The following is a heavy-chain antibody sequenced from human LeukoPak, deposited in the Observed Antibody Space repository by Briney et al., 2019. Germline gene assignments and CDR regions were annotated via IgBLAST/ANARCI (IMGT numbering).Heavy chain of an antibody. CDR1: GGSISSGGYY. D-gene: IGHD6-13*01. J-gene: IGHJ6*02. V-gene: IGHV4-31*03. CDR2: IYYSGST. CDR3: AREKQLAGYYYYGMDV. Sequence: SQTLSLTCTVSGGSISSGGYYWSWIRQHPGKGLEWIGYIYYSGSTYYNPSLKSRVTISVDTSKNQFSLKLSSVTADDTAVYYCAREKQLAGYYYYGMDVWGQGTTVTVSS.